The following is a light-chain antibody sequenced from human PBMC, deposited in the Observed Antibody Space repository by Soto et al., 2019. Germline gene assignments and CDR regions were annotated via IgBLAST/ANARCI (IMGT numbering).Light chain of an antibody. CDR3: SSFGSSSRPEV. V-gene: IGLV2-14*03. CDR1: SSDSGGYQY. CDR2: DVS. J-gene: IGLJ1*01. Sequence: QSVLTQPASVSGSPGQSITISCTGVSSDSGGYQYVSWYQQHPGKAPKLLIYDVSNRPSGVSNRFSGSESGTTASLTISGLQADDEADYYCSSFGSSSRPEVFGTGTKVTVL.